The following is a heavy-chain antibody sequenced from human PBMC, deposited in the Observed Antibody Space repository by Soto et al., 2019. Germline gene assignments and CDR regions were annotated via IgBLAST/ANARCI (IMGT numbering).Heavy chain of an antibody. CDR3: ARAATYCSSTSCYLGASGWFDP. J-gene: IGHJ5*02. D-gene: IGHD2-2*01. CDR1: GYTFTSYG. Sequence: GASVKVSCKASGYTFTSYGISWVRQAPGQGLEWMGWISAYNGNTNYAQKLQGRVTMTTDTSTSTAYMELRSLRSDDTAVYYCARAATYCSSTSCYLGASGWFDPWGQGTLVTAPQ. V-gene: IGHV1-18*01. CDR2: ISAYNGNT.